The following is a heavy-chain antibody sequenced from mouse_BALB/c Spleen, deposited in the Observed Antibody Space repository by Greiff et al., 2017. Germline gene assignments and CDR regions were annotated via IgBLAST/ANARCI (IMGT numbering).Heavy chain of an antibody. CDR3: ARGTGDGYYEDAMDY. D-gene: IGHD2-3*01. J-gene: IGHJ4*01. CDR2: ILPGSGST. CDR1: GYTFSSYW. V-gene: IGHV1-9*01. Sequence: VQLHQSGAELMKPGASVKISCKATGYTFSSYWIEWVKQRPGHGLEWIGEILPGSGSTNYNEKFKGKATFTADTSSNTAYMQLSSLTSEDSAVYYCARGTGDGYYEDAMDYWGQGTSVTVSS.